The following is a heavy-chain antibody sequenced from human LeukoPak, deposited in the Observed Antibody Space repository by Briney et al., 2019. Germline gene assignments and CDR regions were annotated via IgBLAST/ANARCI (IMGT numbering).Heavy chain of an antibody. CDR1: GFTFSSYS. D-gene: IGHD3-10*01. Sequence: GGSLRLSCAASGFTFSSYSMNWVRQAPGKGLEWVSSISSSSSYIYYVDSVKGRFTISRDNAKNSLYLQMNSLRAEDTAVYYCARDRLYYPNRVGAFDIWGQGTMVTVSS. J-gene: IGHJ3*02. CDR3: ARDRLYYPNRVGAFDI. CDR2: ISSSSSYI. V-gene: IGHV3-21*01.